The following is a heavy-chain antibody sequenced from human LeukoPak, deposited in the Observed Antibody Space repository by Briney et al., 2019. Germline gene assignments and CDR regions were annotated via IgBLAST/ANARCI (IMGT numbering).Heavy chain of an antibody. V-gene: IGHV4-39*01. CDR1: GGSITAGNHH. D-gene: IGHD3-16*01. CDR3: ARLNPGYATAPHDS. Sequence: SETLSLTWTVSGGSITAGNHHWGWIRQPPGKGLEWIGSVYYSGSIFSDTSHKSRVTISGDTSKNQFSLSLSSVTAADTAVYYCARLNPGYATAPHDSWGQGMLVTVTS. J-gene: IGHJ5*01. CDR2: VYYSGSI.